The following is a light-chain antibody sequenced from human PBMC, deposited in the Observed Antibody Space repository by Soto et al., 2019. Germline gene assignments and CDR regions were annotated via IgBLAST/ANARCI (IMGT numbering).Light chain of an antibody. CDR3: QQYNSYST. V-gene: IGKV1-5*03. Sequence: DIQMTKSPSTLSASVGDRVTITCRASQSISSWLACDQHKPWKAPKLLVYKASSLESVVPSRLRGRGSGTEFTFTIISLPTDDFAPYYWQQYNSYSTFGQGNQVAI. CDR2: KAS. J-gene: IGKJ1*01. CDR1: QSISSW.